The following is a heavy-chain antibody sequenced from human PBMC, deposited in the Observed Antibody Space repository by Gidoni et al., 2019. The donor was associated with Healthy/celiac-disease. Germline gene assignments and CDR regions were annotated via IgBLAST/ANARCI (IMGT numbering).Heavy chain of an antibody. CDR3: ASGGYYYDSSGYRTFDY. J-gene: IGHJ4*02. CDR1: GFTFSSYG. Sequence: QVQLVESGGGVVQPGRSLRLSCAASGFTFSSYGMHWVRQAPGKGLEWVAVISCDGSNKYYADSVKGRFTISRDNSKNTLYLQMNSLRAEDTAVYYCASGGYYYDSSGYRTFDYWGQGTLVTVSS. V-gene: IGHV3-30*03. D-gene: IGHD3-22*01. CDR2: ISCDGSNK.